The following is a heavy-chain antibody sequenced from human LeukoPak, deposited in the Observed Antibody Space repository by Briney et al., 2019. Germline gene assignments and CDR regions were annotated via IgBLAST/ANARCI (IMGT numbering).Heavy chain of an antibody. CDR1: GFTFSSYE. D-gene: IGHD1-26*01. CDR3: ASVGAPLDY. J-gene: IGHJ4*02. V-gene: IGHV3-48*03. Sequence: GGSLRLSCAASGFTFSSYEMHWVRQAPGKGLEWVSYISSSGSTIYYADSVKGRFTISRDNAKNSLYLQMNSLRAEDTAVYYCASVGAPLDYWDQGTLVTVSS. CDR2: ISSSGSTI.